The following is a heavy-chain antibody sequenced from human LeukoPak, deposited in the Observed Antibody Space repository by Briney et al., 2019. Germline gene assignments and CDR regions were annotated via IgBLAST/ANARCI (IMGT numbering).Heavy chain of an antibody. CDR3: ARWAYDSSGYYETYYFDY. Sequence: GGSLRLSCAASGFTFSSYAMSWVRQAPGKGLEWVSAISGSGGSTYYADSVKGRSTISRDNSKNTLYLQMNSLRAEDTAVYYCARWAYDSSGYYETYYFDYWGQGTLVTVSS. V-gene: IGHV3-23*01. CDR1: GFTFSSYA. CDR2: ISGSGGST. D-gene: IGHD3-22*01. J-gene: IGHJ4*02.